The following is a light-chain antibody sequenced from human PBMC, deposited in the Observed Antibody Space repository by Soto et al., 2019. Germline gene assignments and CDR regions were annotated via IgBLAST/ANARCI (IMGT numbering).Light chain of an antibody. CDR3: QQYGDSPRS. Sequence: EIVMTQSPATLSVSPGERATLSCRASQSVSNNLAWYQQKSGQAPRLLIYGASRRATGTPDRFSVSGSGTDFTLTISRLEPGDFAVYYCQQYGDSPRSFGQGTKVDI. CDR1: QSVSNN. CDR2: GAS. J-gene: IGKJ1*01. V-gene: IGKV3-20*01.